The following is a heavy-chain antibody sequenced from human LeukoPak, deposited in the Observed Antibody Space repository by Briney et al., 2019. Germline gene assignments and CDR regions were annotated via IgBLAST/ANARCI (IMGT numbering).Heavy chain of an antibody. V-gene: IGHV4-59*08. Sequence: SETLSLTCTVSGGSISSYYWSWIRQPPGKGLGWIGYTYYSGSTNYNPSLKSRVTISVDTSKNQFSLKLSSVTAADTAFYYCARHGTYSGSYTFDYWGQGTLVTVSS. D-gene: IGHD1-26*01. CDR2: TYYSGST. CDR1: GGSISSYY. CDR3: ARHGTYSGSYTFDY. J-gene: IGHJ4*02.